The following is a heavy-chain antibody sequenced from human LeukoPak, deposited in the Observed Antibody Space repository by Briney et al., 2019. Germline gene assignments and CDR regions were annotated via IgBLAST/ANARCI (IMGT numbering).Heavy chain of an antibody. V-gene: IGHV3-30-3*01. CDR3: ARDGEWELLAYYFDY. Sequence: TGGSLRLSCAASGFTFSSYAMHWVRQAPGKGLEWVAVISYDGSNKYYADSVKGRFTISRDNSKNTLYLQMNSLRAEDTAVYYCARDGEWELLAYYFDYWGQGTLVTVSS. D-gene: IGHD1-26*01. J-gene: IGHJ4*02. CDR1: GFTFSSYA. CDR2: ISYDGSNK.